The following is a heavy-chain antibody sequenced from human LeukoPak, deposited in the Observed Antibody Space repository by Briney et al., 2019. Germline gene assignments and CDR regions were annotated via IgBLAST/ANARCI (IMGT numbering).Heavy chain of an antibody. CDR3: ARGGHIVVVPAAADY. D-gene: IGHD2-2*01. J-gene: IGHJ4*02. V-gene: IGHV1-2*02. CDR1: GYTFTGYY. Sequence: ASVKVSCKASGYTFTGYYMHWVRQAPGQGLEWMGWINPNSGGTNYAQKFQGRVTMTRDTSISTAYMELSRLRSDDTAVYYCARGGHIVVVPAAADYWGQGTLVTVSS. CDR2: INPNSGGT.